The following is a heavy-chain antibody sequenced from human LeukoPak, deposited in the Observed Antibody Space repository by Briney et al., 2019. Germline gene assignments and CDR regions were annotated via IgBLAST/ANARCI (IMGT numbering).Heavy chain of an antibody. V-gene: IGHV1-2*02. CDR2: INPNSGGT. CDR3: ATMGATNFDH. J-gene: IGHJ4*02. Sequence: ASVKVSCKASGYTFTDYYMHWVRPAPGQGLEWLGWINPNSGGTSYAQKFQGRVTITRDTSISTAYMEVSRLRSDDTAVYYCATMGATNFDHWGQGTLVTVSS. D-gene: IGHD1-26*01. CDR1: GYTFTDYY.